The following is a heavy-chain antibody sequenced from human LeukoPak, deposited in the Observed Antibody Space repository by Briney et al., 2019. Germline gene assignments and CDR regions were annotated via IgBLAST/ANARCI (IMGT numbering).Heavy chain of an antibody. CDR3: ARVLSIVVVPGATLWFDP. J-gene: IGHJ5*02. CDR2: VIPSGST. CDR1: GGSFSGYY. Sequence: KPSETLSLTCAVYGGSFSGYYWSWIRQPPGKGLEWIGDVIPSGSTNYNPSLKSRVTISVDTSKNQFSLKLSSVTAADTAVYHCARVLSIVVVPGATLWFDPWGQGTLVAVSS. D-gene: IGHD2-2*01. V-gene: IGHV4-34*12.